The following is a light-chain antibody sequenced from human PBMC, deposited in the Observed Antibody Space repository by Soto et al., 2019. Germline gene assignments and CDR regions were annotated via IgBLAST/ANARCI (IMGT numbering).Light chain of an antibody. CDR1: SNDVGGYNL. J-gene: IGLJ3*02. Sequence: QSALTQPASVSGSPGQSITISCTGTSNDVGGYNLVSWFQQHPGTAPKLMISEVNKRPSGVSNRFSGSKSANTASLTISGLLAEDEADYYCCSHVGGSSPQWVFGGGTKVTVL. CDR2: EVN. CDR3: CSHVGGSSPQWV. V-gene: IGLV2-23*02.